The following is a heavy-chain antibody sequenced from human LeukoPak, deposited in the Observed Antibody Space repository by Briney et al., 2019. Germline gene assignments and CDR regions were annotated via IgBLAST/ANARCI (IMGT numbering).Heavy chain of an antibody. J-gene: IGHJ4*02. V-gene: IGHV1-8*01. CDR1: GYTFTGYD. D-gene: IGHD6-19*01. CDR3: VRWERPYSSGWYVDY. Sequence: ASVKVPCKASGYTFTGYDINWVRQATGQGLEWMGWMNPNNGNTGYALKFQGRVTMTRNTSISTAYMELSSLRSEDTAVYYCVRWERPYSSGWYVDYWGQGTPVTVSS. CDR2: MNPNNGNT.